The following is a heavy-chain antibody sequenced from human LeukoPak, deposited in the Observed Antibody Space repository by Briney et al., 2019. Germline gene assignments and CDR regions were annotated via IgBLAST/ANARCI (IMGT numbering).Heavy chain of an antibody. V-gene: IGHV1-46*01. CDR2: IKPSGGSA. CDR1: GYTFTTYY. D-gene: IGHD3-22*01. J-gene: IGHJ4*02. CDR3: ARGVSYDISGYHLDY. Sequence: ASVKVSCKASGYTFTTYYMHWVRQAPGQGLEWMGIIKPSGGSANFAQKFRGRVTMTRDTSTSTVYMEVSSLRSEDTAVYYCARGVSYDISGYHLDYWGQGTLVTVSS.